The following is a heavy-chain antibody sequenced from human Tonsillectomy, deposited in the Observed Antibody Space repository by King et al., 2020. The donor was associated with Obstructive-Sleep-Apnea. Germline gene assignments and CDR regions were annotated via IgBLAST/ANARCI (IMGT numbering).Heavy chain of an antibody. CDR3: ARDMTAYDSTSPAY. CDR1: GYTFTGYY. V-gene: IGHV1-2*02. CDR2: ISPNSGAT. Sequence: QLVQSGAEVKKPGASVKISCKASGYTFTGYYIHWVRQAPGQGLEWMGWISPNSGATKYVQKFKDRVTMTRDTSISTAYMDLSRLGSDDTAIYYCARDMTAYDSTSPAYWGQGTLVTVSS. J-gene: IGHJ4*02. D-gene: IGHD2-21*02.